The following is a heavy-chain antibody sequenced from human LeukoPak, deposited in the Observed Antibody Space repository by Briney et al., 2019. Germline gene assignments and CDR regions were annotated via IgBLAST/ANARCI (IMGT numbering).Heavy chain of an antibody. Sequence: GGSLRLSCAASGFTFSSYAMSWARQAPGKGLEWVSAISGSGGNTYYADSVKGRFTISRDNSKNTLYLQMNSLRAEDTAVYYCAKDTDWSYFDYWGQGTLVTVSS. D-gene: IGHD1-1*01. CDR1: GFTFSSYA. CDR3: AKDTDWSYFDY. CDR2: ISGSGGNT. V-gene: IGHV3-23*01. J-gene: IGHJ4*02.